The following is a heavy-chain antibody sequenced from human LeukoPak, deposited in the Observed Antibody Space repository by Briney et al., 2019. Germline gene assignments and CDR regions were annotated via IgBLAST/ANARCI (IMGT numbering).Heavy chain of an antibody. CDR2: INPSGGSA. Sequence: ASVTVSCRASGYTFTSYYMHWVRQAPGQGLEWMGIINPSGGSAIYAQKFQGRVTMTRDMSTSTVYMELSSLRSEDTAVYYCASEVEDYFDYWGQGTLVTVSS. CDR3: ASEVEDYFDY. V-gene: IGHV1-46*01. J-gene: IGHJ4*02. CDR1: GYTFTSYY.